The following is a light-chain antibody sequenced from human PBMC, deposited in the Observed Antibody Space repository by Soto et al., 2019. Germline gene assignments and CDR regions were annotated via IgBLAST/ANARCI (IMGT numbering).Light chain of an antibody. J-gene: IGKJ4*01. Sequence: EIVLTQSPGTLSLSPGERATLSCRASQSVSSSYLAWYLQKPGQAPRLLIYGASSRTTGIPDRFSSSGSGTDFTLTISRLQSEDFAVYYCQQYNNWPLTFGGGTKVDIK. CDR2: GAS. CDR1: QSVSSSY. V-gene: IGKV3-20*01. CDR3: QQYNNWPLT.